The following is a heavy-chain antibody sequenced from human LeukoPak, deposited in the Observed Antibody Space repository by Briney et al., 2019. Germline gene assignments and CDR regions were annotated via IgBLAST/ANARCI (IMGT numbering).Heavy chain of an antibody. CDR3: ARGPNYYDSSGYVY. CDR2: INHSGST. V-gene: IGHV4-34*01. Sequence: EGMXEINHSGSTNYNPSLKSRVTISVDTSKNQFSLKLSSVTAADTAVYYCARGPNYYDSSGYVYWGQGTLVAVSS. D-gene: IGHD3-22*01. J-gene: IGHJ4*02.